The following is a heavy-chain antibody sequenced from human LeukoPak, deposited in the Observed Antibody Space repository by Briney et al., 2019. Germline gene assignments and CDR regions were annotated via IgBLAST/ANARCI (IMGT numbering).Heavy chain of an antibody. CDR3: ARDPGIPAAGTVGYFDY. D-gene: IGHD6-13*01. CDR1: GFTFSSYG. Sequence: GGSLRLSCAASGFTFSSYGMSWVRQAPGKGLEWVSAISGSGGSTYYADSVKGRFTISRDNSKNTLYLQMDSLRAEDTAVYYCARDPGIPAAGTVGYFDYWGQGTLVTVSS. J-gene: IGHJ4*02. CDR2: ISGSGGST. V-gene: IGHV3-23*01.